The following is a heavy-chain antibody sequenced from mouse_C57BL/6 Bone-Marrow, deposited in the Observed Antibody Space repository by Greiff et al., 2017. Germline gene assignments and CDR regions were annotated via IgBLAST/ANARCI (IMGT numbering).Heavy chain of an antibody. D-gene: IGHD4-1*01. CDR1: GYTFTSYW. CDR2: IDPSDRET. CDR3: ARSAPNWDFDY. Sequence: QVQLKQPGAELVRPGSSVKLSCKASGYTFTSYWMHWVKQRPIQGLEWIGNIDPSDRETHYNQKFKDKATLTVDKSSSTAYMQLSSLTSEDSAVYYCARSAPNWDFDYWGQGTTLTVSS. J-gene: IGHJ2*01. V-gene: IGHV1-52*01.